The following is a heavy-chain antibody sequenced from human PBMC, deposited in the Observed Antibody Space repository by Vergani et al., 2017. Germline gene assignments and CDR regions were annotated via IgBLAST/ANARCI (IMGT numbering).Heavy chain of an antibody. CDR2: ISGSGGST. CDR1: GFTFSSYA. J-gene: IGHJ6*03. Sequence: EVQLLESGGDLVQPGGSLRLSCAASGFTFSSYAMSWVRQAPGKGLEWVSAISGSGGSTYYADSVKGRFTISRDNSKNTLYLQMNSLRAEDTAVYYCAKDAKDCSSTSCYPYYYYYYMDVWGKGTTVTVSS. V-gene: IGHV3-23*01. D-gene: IGHD2-2*01. CDR3: AKDAKDCSSTSCYPYYYYYYMDV.